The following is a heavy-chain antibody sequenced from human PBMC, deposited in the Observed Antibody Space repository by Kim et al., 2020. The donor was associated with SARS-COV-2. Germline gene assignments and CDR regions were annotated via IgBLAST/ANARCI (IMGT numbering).Heavy chain of an antibody. CDR3: ARERDYGMDV. J-gene: IGHJ6*02. V-gene: IGHV3-33*01. Sequence: STTYYADSVEGRFTIYRDNSKNQLYLQMNSLRAEDTAVYYCARERDYGMDVWGQGTTVTVSS. CDR2: STT.